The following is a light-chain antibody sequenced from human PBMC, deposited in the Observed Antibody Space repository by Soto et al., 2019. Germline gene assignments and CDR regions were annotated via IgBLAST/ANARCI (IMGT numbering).Light chain of an antibody. CDR3: SSFTSNRIYV. Sequence: QSVLTQPTSVSVSPGQSITISCTGNHNDIGTYDYVSWYQQHPGRAPRLLIHGVTTRPSGISGRFSASKSGLTASLTISGLQPEDEADYYCSSFTSNRIYVFGPGTKVTVL. CDR1: HNDIGTYDY. CDR2: GVT. V-gene: IGLV2-14*03. J-gene: IGLJ1*01.